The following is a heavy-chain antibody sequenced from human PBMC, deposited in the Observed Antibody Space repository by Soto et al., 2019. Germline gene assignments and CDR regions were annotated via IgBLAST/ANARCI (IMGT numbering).Heavy chain of an antibody. Sequence: TSETLSLTCAVYGGSFSGYYWSWIRQPPGKGLEWIGEINHSGSTNYNPSLKSRVTISVDTSKNQFSLKLSSVTAADTAVYYCARGRRQNTYYYGSGSYYYYYGMDVWGQGTTVTVSS. CDR3: ARGRRQNTYYYGSGSYYYYYGMDV. D-gene: IGHD3-10*01. V-gene: IGHV4-34*01. CDR1: GGSFSGYY. J-gene: IGHJ6*02. CDR2: INHSGST.